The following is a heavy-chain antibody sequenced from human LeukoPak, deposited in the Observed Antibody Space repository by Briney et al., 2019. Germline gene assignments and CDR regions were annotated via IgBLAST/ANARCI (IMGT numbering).Heavy chain of an antibody. CDR3: ARVDIVVVPAAIPYYYYGMDV. D-gene: IGHD2-2*01. J-gene: IGHJ6*02. Sequence: VASVKVSCKASGGTFSSYAISWVRQAPGQRLEWMGGIIPIFGTANYAQKFQGRVTITADESTSTAYMELSSLRSEDTAVYYCARVDIVVVPAAIPYYYYGMDVWGQGTTVTVSS. CDR1: GGTFSSYA. V-gene: IGHV1-69*13. CDR2: IIPIFGTA.